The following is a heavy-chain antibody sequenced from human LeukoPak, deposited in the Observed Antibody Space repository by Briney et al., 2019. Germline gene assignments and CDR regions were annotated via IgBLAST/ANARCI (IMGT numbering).Heavy chain of an antibody. CDR2: IYYSGST. D-gene: IGHD2-15*01. V-gene: IGHV4-59*01. Sequence: TSETLSLTCTVSGGSISSYYWSWIRQPPGKGLEWIGYIYYSGSTNYNPSLKSRVTISVDTSKNQFSLKLSSVTAADTAVYYCARDQGDCSGGSCYSGSGDYYYYGMDVWGQGTTVTVSS. CDR3: ARDQGDCSGGSCYSGSGDYYYYGMDV. CDR1: GGSISSYY. J-gene: IGHJ6*02.